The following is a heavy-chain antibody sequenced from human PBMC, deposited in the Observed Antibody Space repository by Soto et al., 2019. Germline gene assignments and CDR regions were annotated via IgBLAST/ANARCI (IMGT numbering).Heavy chain of an antibody. V-gene: IGHV3-21*02. J-gene: IGHJ5*01. Sequence: EVQLVESGGGLVKPGGSLRLSCAASGFTFSRYGMNWLRQAPGKGLEWVASISSSTSYVYYADSVKGRFSTYRDNAKNILYLEMYVLRTEDTAVYYCARDPSEGRVGNWFESWGQGTLVTVSS. D-gene: IGHD2-2*01. CDR2: ISSSTSYV. CDR1: GFTFSRYG. CDR3: ARDPSEGRVGNWFES.